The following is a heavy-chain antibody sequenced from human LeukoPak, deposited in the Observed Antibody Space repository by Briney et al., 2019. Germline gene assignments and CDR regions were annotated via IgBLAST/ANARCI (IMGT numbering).Heavy chain of an antibody. CDR2: ISGSGGSA. J-gene: IGHJ6*03. V-gene: IGHV3-23*01. CDR1: GFTFSSYA. CDR3: AKGPSSGYYMDV. Sequence: GGSLRLSCAASGFTFSSYAMSWVRQAPGKGLEWVSAISGSGGSAYYADSVKGRFTISRDNSKNTLYLQMNSLRAEDTAVYYCAKGPSSGYYMDVWGKGTTVTVSS. D-gene: IGHD3-10*01.